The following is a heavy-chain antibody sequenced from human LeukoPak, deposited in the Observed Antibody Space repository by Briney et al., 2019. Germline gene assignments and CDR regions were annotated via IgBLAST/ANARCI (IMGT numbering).Heavy chain of an antibody. CDR3: AKDYDFWSGGGDPYMDV. J-gene: IGHJ6*03. V-gene: IGHV3-30*02. CDR2: IRYDGSNK. D-gene: IGHD3-3*01. CDR1: GFTFSSYG. Sequence: GGSLRLSCTASGFTFSSYGMHWVRQAPGKGLEWVAFIRYDGSNKYYADSVKGRFTISRDNSKNTLYLQMNSLRAEDTAVYYCAKDYDFWSGGGDPYMDVWGKGTTVTVSS.